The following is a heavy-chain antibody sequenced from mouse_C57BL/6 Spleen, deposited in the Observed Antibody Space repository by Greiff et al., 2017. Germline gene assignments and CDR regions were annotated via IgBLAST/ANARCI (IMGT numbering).Heavy chain of an antibody. V-gene: IGHV1-15*01. Sequence: VQLVESGAELVRPGASVTLSCKASGYTFTDYEMHWVKQTPVHGLEWIGAIDPETGGTAYNQKFKGKAILTADKSSSTAYMELRSLTSEDSAVYYCTRPYYYAMDYWGQGTSVTVSS. CDR1: GYTFTDYE. CDR2: IDPETGGT. CDR3: TRPYYYAMDY. J-gene: IGHJ4*01.